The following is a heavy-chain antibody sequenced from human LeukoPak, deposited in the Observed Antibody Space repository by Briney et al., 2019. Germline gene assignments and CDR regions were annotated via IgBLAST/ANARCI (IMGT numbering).Heavy chain of an antibody. J-gene: IGHJ4*02. CDR2: IWSDVSNK. Sequence: QPGRSLRLSCAVSGFTFSRYGMHWVRQAPGKGLEWVAVIWSDVSNKYYVDSVKGRFTISRDNSKNTLYLQMNSLRAEDTAVYYCETPGQWPVYFDYWGPGTLVTVSS. D-gene: IGHD6-19*01. CDR1: GFTFSRYG. V-gene: IGHV3-33*01. CDR3: ETPGQWPVYFDY.